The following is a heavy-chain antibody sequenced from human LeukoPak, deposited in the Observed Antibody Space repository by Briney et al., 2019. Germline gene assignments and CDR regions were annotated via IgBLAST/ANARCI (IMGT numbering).Heavy chain of an antibody. V-gene: IGHV3-23*01. J-gene: IGHJ4*02. D-gene: IGHD6-19*01. CDR2: ISSSGGTT. Sequence: GGSLRLSCAASGFTLSDYYMTWIRQAPGKGLEWVSVISSSGGTTYYSDSVKGRFIISRDNSKNTLYLQMNSLRAEDTAVHYCAKAGIAVPATPEYCGQGTLVTVSS. CDR1: GFTLSDYY. CDR3: AKAGIAVPATPEY.